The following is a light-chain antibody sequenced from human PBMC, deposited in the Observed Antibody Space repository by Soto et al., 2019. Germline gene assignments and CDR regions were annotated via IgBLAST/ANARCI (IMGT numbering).Light chain of an antibody. Sequence: EIVLTQSPATLSLSPGERATLSCRASQSVSSYFAWYQQKPGQAPRLLIYDASNRATGIPARFSGSGSGADFSITISSRVHEDVAAYYCYQQSNWPPITFGQGTRLEIK. V-gene: IGKV3-11*01. CDR2: DAS. CDR3: YQQSNWPPIT. CDR1: QSVSSY. J-gene: IGKJ5*01.